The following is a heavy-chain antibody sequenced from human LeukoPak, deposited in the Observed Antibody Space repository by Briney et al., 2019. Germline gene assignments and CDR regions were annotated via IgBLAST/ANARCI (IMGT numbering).Heavy chain of an antibody. V-gene: IGHV3-48*03. CDR2: ISSSAETT. D-gene: IGHD5-18*01. J-gene: IGHJ4*02. Sequence: PGGSLRLSCAASGFTFSRYEMNWVRQAPGKGLEWVSYISSSAETTYYADSVKGRFTISRDNAKSSLYLQMYSLRAEDTAVYFCARQQQQLWYDWGQGTLVTVSP. CDR3: ARQQQQLWYD. CDR1: GFTFSRYE.